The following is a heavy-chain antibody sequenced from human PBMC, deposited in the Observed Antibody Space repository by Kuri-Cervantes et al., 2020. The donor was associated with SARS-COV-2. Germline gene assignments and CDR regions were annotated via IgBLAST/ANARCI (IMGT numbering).Heavy chain of an antibody. Sequence: ASVKVSCKVSGYTLTELSMHWVRQAPGKGLEWMGGFDPEDGETIYAQKFQGRVTMTEDTSTDTAYMELSGLRSEDAAVYYCARERGANYDFWSGYSYYYYYYMDVWGKGTTVTVSS. V-gene: IGHV1-24*01. D-gene: IGHD3-3*01. CDR3: ARERGANYDFWSGYSYYYYYYMDV. CDR1: GYTLTELS. J-gene: IGHJ6*03. CDR2: FDPEDGET.